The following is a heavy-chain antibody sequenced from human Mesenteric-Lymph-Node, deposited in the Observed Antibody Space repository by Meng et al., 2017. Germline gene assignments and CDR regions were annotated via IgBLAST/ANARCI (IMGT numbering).Heavy chain of an antibody. Sequence: GGSLRLSCAASGFTFSDHNMDWVRQAPGKGLEWVGRSRNKANGYTTEYAASVKGRFTISRDDSKNTLYLQMNSLRAEDTAVYYCAKAGSVDYYDSSGYYYGIDYWGQGTLVTVSS. D-gene: IGHD3-22*01. CDR1: GFTFSDHN. CDR2: SRNKANGYTT. CDR3: AKAGSVDYYDSSGYYYGIDY. V-gene: IGHV3-72*01. J-gene: IGHJ4*02.